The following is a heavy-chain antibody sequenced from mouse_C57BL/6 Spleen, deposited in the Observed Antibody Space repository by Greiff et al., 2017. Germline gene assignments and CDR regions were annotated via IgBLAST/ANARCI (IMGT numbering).Heavy chain of an antibody. J-gene: IGHJ2*01. CDR3: ARWLLRSNYFDY. D-gene: IGHD2-3*01. CDR1: GYTFTSYW. V-gene: IGHV1-55*01. Sequence: QVQLQQSGAELVKPGASVKMSCKASGYTFTSYWITWVKQRPGQGLEWIGDIYPGSGSTNYNEKFKSKATLTVDTSSSTAYMQLSSLTSEDSAVYYCARWLLRSNYFDYWGQGTTLTVSS. CDR2: IYPGSGST.